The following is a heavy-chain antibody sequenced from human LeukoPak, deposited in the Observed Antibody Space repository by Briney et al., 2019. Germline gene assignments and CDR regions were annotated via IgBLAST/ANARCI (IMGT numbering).Heavy chain of an antibody. Sequence: ASVKVSCKAAGYTFSNCYMHRVRQAPGQGLEWMGIINPHGGSTSYAQKFQGRVTMTADTSTSTVYMELTSLRSEDTAVYYCARVTVTTWTDYFDYWGQGTLVTVSS. D-gene: IGHD4-17*01. V-gene: IGHV1-46*01. CDR2: INPHGGST. CDR3: ARVTVTTWTDYFDY. CDR1: GYTFSNCY. J-gene: IGHJ4*02.